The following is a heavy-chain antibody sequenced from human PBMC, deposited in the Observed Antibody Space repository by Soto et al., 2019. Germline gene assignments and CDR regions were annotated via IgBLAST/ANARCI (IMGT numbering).Heavy chain of an antibody. CDR2: ISYDGSNK. V-gene: IGHV3-30*18. J-gene: IGHJ4*02. CDR3: AKRHGGWELRLDY. CDR1: GFTFSSYG. D-gene: IGHD1-26*01. Sequence: QVQLVESGGGVVQPGRSLRLSCTASGFTFSSYGMHWVRQAPGKGLEWVAVISYDGSNKYYADSVKGRFTISRDNSKNTLYMQLNSLRAEDTAVYYCAKRHGGWELRLDYWGQGTLVTVSS.